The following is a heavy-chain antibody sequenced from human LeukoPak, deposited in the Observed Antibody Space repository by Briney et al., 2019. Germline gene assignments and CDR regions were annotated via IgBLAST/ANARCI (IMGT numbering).Heavy chain of an antibody. Sequence: ASVKVSCKASGYTFSGYYIHWVRQAPGQGLEWMGWIDDSGDTYYARNFQGRVTMTRDTSISTSYMDLSSLTSDDTAIYHCARGRGWLRLDFWGQGTLVTVSS. CDR2: IDDSGDT. V-gene: IGHV1-2*02. CDR3: ARGRGWLRLDF. J-gene: IGHJ4*02. D-gene: IGHD5-12*01. CDR1: GYTFSGYY.